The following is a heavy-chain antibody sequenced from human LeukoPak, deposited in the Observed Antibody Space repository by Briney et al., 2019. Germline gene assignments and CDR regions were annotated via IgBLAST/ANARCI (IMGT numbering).Heavy chain of an antibody. CDR3: ARGIYDILTGYPNWFDP. CDR2: IYIGGST. CDR1: GGSISSYY. V-gene: IGHV4-4*07. D-gene: IGHD3-9*01. J-gene: IGHJ5*02. Sequence: SETLSLTCTVSGGSISSYYWSWIRQPAGKGLEWIGRIYIGGSTNYNPSLKSRVTMSVDTSKNQFSLKLSSVTAADTAVYYCARGIYDILTGYPNWFDPWGQGTLVTVSS.